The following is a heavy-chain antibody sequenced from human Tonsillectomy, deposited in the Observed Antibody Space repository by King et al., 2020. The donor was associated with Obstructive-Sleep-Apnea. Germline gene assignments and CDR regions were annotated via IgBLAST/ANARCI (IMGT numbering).Heavy chain of an antibody. Sequence: QLQESGPGLVKPSETLSLTCTVSGYSISSGYYWGWIRQPPGKGLEWSVRIYHSGGTYYNPSLKSLVTILVDTSKNQFSPQLSSVTAADTAVYYCARGGRTGFDYWGQGTLVTVSS. D-gene: IGHD3/OR15-3a*01. CDR1: GYSISSGYY. J-gene: IGHJ4*02. CDR2: IYHSGGT. CDR3: ARGGRTGFDY. V-gene: IGHV4-38-2*02.